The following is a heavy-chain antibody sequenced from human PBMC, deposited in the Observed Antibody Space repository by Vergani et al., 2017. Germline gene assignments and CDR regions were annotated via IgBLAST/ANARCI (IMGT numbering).Heavy chain of an antibody. Sequence: QVQLVESGGGVVQPGWSLRLSCAASGFTFNQYGMHWVRQAPGKGLEWVAVTWYDGNNKQYADSVKGRFTISRDNSKSTMYLQMNSVRDEDTGVYYCARDLRLLYNRFDPWGQGTLVTVST. D-gene: IGHD1-14*01. CDR1: GFTFNQYG. J-gene: IGHJ5*02. V-gene: IGHV3-33*01. CDR3: ARDLRLLYNRFDP. CDR2: TWYDGNNK.